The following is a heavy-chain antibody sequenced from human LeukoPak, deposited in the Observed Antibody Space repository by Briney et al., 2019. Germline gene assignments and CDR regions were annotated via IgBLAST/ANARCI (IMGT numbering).Heavy chain of an antibody. V-gene: IGHV3-7*05. Sequence: GGSLRLSCAASGFSFSDSWMTWVRQTPGKGLQWVASIHQDAGEKQYLDSVRGRFTISRDNARNSLYLQMNSLRVEDTAVYYCASSKDHYCRYWGQGTPVTVSS. CDR3: ASSKDHYCRY. J-gene: IGHJ4*02. CDR2: IHQDAGEK. CDR1: GFSFSDSW.